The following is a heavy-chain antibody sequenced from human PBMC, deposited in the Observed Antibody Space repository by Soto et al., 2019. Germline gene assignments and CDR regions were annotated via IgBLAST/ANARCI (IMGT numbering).Heavy chain of an antibody. V-gene: IGHV3-23*01. D-gene: IGHD2-2*01. Sequence: GGSLRLSCAASGFTFSSYVMSWVRQAPGKGLEWVSGISGSGGSTYYADSVKGRFTISRDNSKNTLYLQMNSLRAEDTAVYYCQTSQNIAELGLPDYWGQGTLVTVSS. CDR3: QTSQNIAELGLPDY. CDR1: GFTFSSYV. CDR2: ISGSGGST. J-gene: IGHJ4*02.